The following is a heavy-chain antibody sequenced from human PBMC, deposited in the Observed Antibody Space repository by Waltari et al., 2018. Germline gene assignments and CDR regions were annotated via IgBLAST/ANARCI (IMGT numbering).Heavy chain of an antibody. CDR3: AKETQSDGNAGLDY. CDR2: LAVVVVKR. D-gene: IGHD1-1*01. J-gene: IGHJ4*02. V-gene: IGHV3-30*18. Sequence: HVQVVESGGSVVQPGRSLRPSCAGSGFSFSTYGMHWGRQAPGKGVGWVAFLAVVVVKRFKAESVQGRFTIAGENSKSMMYREMKSLRTEDTAIYYCAKETQSDGNAGLDYWGQGTLVTVSS. CDR1: GFSFSTYG.